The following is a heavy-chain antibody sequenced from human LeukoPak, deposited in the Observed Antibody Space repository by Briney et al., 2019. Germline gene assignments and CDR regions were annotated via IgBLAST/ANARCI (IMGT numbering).Heavy chain of an antibody. Sequence: PGGSLRLSCAASGFTFSSYAMSWVRQAPGKGLEWVSAISGSGGSTYYADSVKGRFTISRDNSKNTLYLQMNSLRAEDTAVYYCAKVTSSSWYAEYFDYWGQGTLVTVSS. D-gene: IGHD6-13*01. CDR1: GFTFSSYA. CDR3: AKVTSSSWYAEYFDY. V-gene: IGHV3-23*01. CDR2: ISGSGGST. J-gene: IGHJ4*02.